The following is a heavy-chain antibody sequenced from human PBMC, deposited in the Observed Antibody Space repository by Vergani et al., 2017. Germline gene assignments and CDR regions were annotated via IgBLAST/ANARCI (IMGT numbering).Heavy chain of an antibody. V-gene: IGHV3-49*05. D-gene: IGHD2-8*01. J-gene: IGHJ4*02. Sequence: EVQLVESGGGLVKPGRSLRLSCTASGFTFGDYAMSWFRQAPGKGLEWVGFIRSKAYGGTTEYAASVKGRFTISRDDSKSIDYLQMNSLKTEDTAVYYCTRARGPYCTNGVCGNFDYWGQGTLVTVSA. CDR1: GFTFGDYA. CDR3: TRARGPYCTNGVCGNFDY. CDR2: IRSKAYGGTT.